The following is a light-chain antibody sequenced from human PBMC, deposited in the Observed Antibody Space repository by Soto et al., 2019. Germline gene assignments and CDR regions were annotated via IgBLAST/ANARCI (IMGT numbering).Light chain of an antibody. J-gene: IGLJ3*02. Sequence: SVLTNPPSVSGAPGQRVTISCTGSSSNIGAGYDVHWYQQLPGTAPKLLIYANSNRPSGVPDRFSGSKSGTSASLAIAGIEAEDDADYYSQSYDSSLSALFGAGTKLTVL. CDR1: SSNIGAGYD. CDR2: ANS. CDR3: QSYDSSLSAL. V-gene: IGLV1-40*01.